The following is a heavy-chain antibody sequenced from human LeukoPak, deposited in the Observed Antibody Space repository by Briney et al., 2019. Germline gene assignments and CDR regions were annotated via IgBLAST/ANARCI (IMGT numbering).Heavy chain of an antibody. CDR1: GFTFSIYW. CDR3: ASQYYYDSSGYYREHDY. Sequence: GGSLRLSCAATGFTFSIYWMSWVRQAPGKGLEWVANIKQDGSEQYYVDSVKGRFTISRDNAKNSLYLQMNSLRAEDTALYYCASQYYYDSSGYYREHDYWGQGTLVTVSS. V-gene: IGHV3-7*01. CDR2: IKQDGSEQ. D-gene: IGHD3-22*01. J-gene: IGHJ4*02.